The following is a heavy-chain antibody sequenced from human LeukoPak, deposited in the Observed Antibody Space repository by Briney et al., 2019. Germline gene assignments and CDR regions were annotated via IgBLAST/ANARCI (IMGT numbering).Heavy chain of an antibody. CDR1: GYTFTSYD. J-gene: IGHJ4*02. CDR2: MNPNSGNT. D-gene: IGHD3-3*01. V-gene: IGHV1-8*01. CDR3: ARSGDDFWSGYYRLAGSYYFDY. Sequence: ASVKVSCKASGYTFTSYDINWVRQATGQGLEWMGWMNPNSGNTGYAQKFQGRVTMTRNTSIGTAYMELSSLRSEDTAVYYCARSGDDFWSGYYRLAGSYYFDYWGQGTLVTVSS.